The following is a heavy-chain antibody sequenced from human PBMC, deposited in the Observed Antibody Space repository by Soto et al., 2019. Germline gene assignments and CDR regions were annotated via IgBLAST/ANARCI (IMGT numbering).Heavy chain of an antibody. CDR3: AKGDPGQEDY. CDR2: ISYDGSNK. V-gene: IGHV3-30*18. CDR1: GFTFSSYG. Sequence: QVQLVESGGGVVQPGRSLRLSCAASGFTFSSYGMHWVRQAPGKGLEWVAVISYDGSNKYYADSVKGRFTISRDNSKNTLYLQMNSLRAEETAVYYCAKGDPGQEDYWGQGTLVTVSS. J-gene: IGHJ4*02.